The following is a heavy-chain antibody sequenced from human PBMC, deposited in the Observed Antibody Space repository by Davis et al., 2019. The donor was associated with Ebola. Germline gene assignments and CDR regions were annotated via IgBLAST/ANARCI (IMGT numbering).Heavy chain of an antibody. Sequence: PGGSLRLSCAASGFTFSDYYMSWIRQAPGKGLEWVSYISSSGSTIYYADSVKGRFTISRDNAKNSLYLQMNSLRAEDTAVYYCARDRGKNGVSSWYGYYYYYGMDVWGQGTTVTVSS. CDR2: ISSSGSTI. CDR1: GFTFSDYY. D-gene: IGHD6-13*01. V-gene: IGHV3-11*01. CDR3: ARDRGKNGVSSWYGYYYYYGMDV. J-gene: IGHJ6*02.